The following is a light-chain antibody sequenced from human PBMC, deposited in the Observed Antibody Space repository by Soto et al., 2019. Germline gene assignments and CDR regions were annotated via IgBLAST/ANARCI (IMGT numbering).Light chain of an antibody. J-gene: IGLJ3*02. Sequence: QSALTQPASVSGSPGQSITISCTGTSSDVGGYNYVSWYQQHPGKAPKLMIYEVSKRPSGVSNRFSGSKSGNTASLTISGLQAEDEADYYCSSYTGGSTWVFGGGTKLTVL. CDR1: SSDVGGYNY. CDR3: SSYTGGSTWV. V-gene: IGLV2-14*01. CDR2: EVS.